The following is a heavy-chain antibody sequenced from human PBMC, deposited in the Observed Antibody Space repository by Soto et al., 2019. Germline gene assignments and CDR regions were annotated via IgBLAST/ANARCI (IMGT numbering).Heavy chain of an antibody. Sequence: ASVKVSCKASGYTFTSYGISWVRQAPGQGLEWMGWISAYNGNTNYAQKLQGRVTMTTDTSTSTAYMELRSLRSDDTAVYYCAREDGDNYDGNDYYYYNGMDVWGHGTTVTVSS. D-gene: IGHD5-12*01. V-gene: IGHV1-18*01. J-gene: IGHJ6*02. CDR1: GYTFTSYG. CDR3: AREDGDNYDGNDYYYYNGMDV. CDR2: ISAYNGNT.